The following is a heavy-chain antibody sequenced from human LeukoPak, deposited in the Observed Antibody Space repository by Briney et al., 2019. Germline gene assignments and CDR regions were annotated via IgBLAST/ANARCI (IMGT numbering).Heavy chain of an antibody. D-gene: IGHD5-12*01. Sequence: SETLSLTCAVYGGSFSGYYWSWIRQPPGKGLEWIGEINHSGSTNYNPSLKSRVTISVDTSKNQFSLKLSSVTAADTAVYYCASRGYSGYRFDPWGQGTLVTVSS. J-gene: IGHJ5*02. CDR3: ASRGYSGYRFDP. CDR1: GGSFSGYY. CDR2: INHSGST. V-gene: IGHV4-34*01.